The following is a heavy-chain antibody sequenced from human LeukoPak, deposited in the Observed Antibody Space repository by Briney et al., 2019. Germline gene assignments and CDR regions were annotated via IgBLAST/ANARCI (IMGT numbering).Heavy chain of an antibody. CDR3: ASQGGLRNDF. J-gene: IGHJ4*02. V-gene: IGHV4-4*02. CDR2: ICLDGRI. CDR1: GGSITSRDC. D-gene: IGHD2-15*01. Sequence: SETLSLTCDVSGGSITSRDCWSWVRQPPGKGLEWIGEICLDGRIHYTPSLKSRISISIDRSKDQFSLNLISVAAADTAIYFCASQGGLRNDFWGQGTLVTVS.